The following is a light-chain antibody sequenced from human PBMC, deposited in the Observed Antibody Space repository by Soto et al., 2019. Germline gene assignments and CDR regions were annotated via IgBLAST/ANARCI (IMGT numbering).Light chain of an antibody. Sequence: EIVLTQSPGTLSLSPGERATLSCRASQSVTSGYLAWYQQKPGQSPRLLMYGASSRATGVPDRFSGSGSGTDFTLTITRLEPEDFAVYYCQQYGSSPLISFGQGTRLEI. J-gene: IGKJ5*01. CDR2: GAS. CDR3: QQYGSSPLIS. V-gene: IGKV3-20*01. CDR1: QSVTSGY.